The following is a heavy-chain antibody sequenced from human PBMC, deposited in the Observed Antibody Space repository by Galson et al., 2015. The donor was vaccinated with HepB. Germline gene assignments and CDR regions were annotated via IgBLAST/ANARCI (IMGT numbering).Heavy chain of an antibody. V-gene: IGHV3-23*01. CDR2: ISGSGGST. J-gene: IGHJ4*02. Sequence: SLRLSCAASGFTFSSYAMSWVRQAPGKGLEWVSAISGSGGSTYYADSVKGRFTISRDNSKNTLYLQMNSLRAEDTAVYYCATRHRISGSYRGDFDYWGQGTLVTVSS. CDR1: GFTFSSYA. D-gene: IGHD1-26*01. CDR3: ATRHRISGSYRGDFDY.